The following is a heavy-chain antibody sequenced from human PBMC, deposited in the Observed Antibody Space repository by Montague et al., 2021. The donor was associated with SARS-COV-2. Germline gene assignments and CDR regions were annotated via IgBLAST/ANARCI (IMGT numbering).Heavy chain of an antibody. J-gene: IGHJ6*02. Sequence: SETLSLTCFVSGASIASDHWSWIRQPPGKGLEWIGHTYLNGNIIYNPSLNGRVTISVDTSKNQFSLKLSSVTAADTAVYYCARDRVDRYSGSRTAYGMDVWGQGTTVTVSS. D-gene: IGHD1-26*01. CDR2: TYLNGNI. V-gene: IGHV4-4*08. CDR3: ARDRVDRYSGSRTAYGMDV. CDR1: GASIASDH.